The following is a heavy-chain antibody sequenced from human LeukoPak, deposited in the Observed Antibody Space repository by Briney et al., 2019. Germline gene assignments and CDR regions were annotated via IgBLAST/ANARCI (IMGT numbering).Heavy chain of an antibody. CDR1: GGTFSSYA. CDR3: ARGAHYGDYDDY. J-gene: IGHJ4*02. V-gene: IGHV1-69*01. Sequence: GASVKVSCKASGGTFSSYAISWVRQAPGQGLEWMGGIIPIFGTANYAQKFQGRVTITADESTSTAYMELSSLRSEDTAVYYCARGAHYGDYDDYWGQGTLVTVSS. D-gene: IGHD4-17*01. CDR2: IIPIFGTA.